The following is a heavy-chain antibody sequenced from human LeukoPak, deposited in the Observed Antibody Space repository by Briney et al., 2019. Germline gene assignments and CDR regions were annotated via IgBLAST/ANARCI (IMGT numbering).Heavy chain of an antibody. J-gene: IGHJ4*02. CDR2: IYYSGST. V-gene: IGHV4-39*01. D-gene: IGHD3-16*01. CDR1: GGSISSSTYY. Sequence: SEALSLTCTVSGGSISSSTYYWGWIRRPPGKGLEWIGSIYYSGSTYYNPSLKSRVTVSVDTSKNQFFLKLSSVTAADTAVYYCVRGSTLRHYQYWGQGTLVTVSS. CDR3: VRGSTLRHYQY.